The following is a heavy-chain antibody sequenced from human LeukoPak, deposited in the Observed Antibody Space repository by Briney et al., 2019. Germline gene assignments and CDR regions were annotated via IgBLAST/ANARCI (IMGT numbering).Heavy chain of an antibody. CDR1: GDSIRSNHYY. D-gene: IGHD2-2*01. V-gene: IGHV4-39*07. Sequence: PSETLSLTCTVSGDSIRSNHYYGGWIRQPPGKGLEWIGCIYYSGTTYYSPSLKSRVTISLDTSKNQFSLKPSSVTAADTAVYYCARSSPTANDWFDPWGQGTLVTVSS. J-gene: IGHJ5*02. CDR3: ARSSPTANDWFDP. CDR2: IYYSGTT.